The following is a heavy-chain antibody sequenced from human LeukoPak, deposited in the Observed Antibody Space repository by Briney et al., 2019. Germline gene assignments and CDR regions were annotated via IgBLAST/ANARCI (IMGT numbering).Heavy chain of an antibody. Sequence: PGGSLRLSCAASGFTFDDYAMHWVRQAPGKGLEWVSGISWNSGSIGYADSVKGRFTISRDNAKNSLYLQMNSLRAEDTALYYCAKDILSMVRGALDYWGQGTLVTVSS. CDR3: AKDILSMVRGALDY. CDR2: ISWNSGSI. J-gene: IGHJ4*02. CDR1: GFTFDDYA. D-gene: IGHD3-10*01. V-gene: IGHV3-9*01.